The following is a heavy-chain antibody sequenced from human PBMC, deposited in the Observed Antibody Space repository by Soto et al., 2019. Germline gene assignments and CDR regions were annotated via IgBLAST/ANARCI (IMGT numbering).Heavy chain of an antibody. J-gene: IGHJ4*02. CDR1: GYSISSGYY. CDR2: IYHSGST. D-gene: IGHD3-3*01. V-gene: IGHV4-38-2*01. Sequence: LETLSLTCAVSGYSISSGYYWGWIRQPPGKGLEWIGSIYHSGSTYYNPSLKSRVTISVDTSKNQFSLKLSSVTAADTAVYYCARAYDFWGGYYIDWGQGTLVTVSS. CDR3: ARAYDFWGGYYID.